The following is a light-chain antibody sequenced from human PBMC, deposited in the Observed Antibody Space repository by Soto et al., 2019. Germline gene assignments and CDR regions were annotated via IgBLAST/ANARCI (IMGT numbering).Light chain of an antibody. CDR1: QTIDTY. CDR2: DAT. Sequence: DTQLTHSTSSLSASVGDRVTITFRSSQTIDTYVNLYQQKPGKAPKLLIFDATYLQPGVPSRFSGSGSATDFTFTIITLLPEDIATYYCQQDDNGPLTFGGGSKVDTK. J-gene: IGKJ4*01. CDR3: QQDDNGPLT. V-gene: IGKV1-33*01.